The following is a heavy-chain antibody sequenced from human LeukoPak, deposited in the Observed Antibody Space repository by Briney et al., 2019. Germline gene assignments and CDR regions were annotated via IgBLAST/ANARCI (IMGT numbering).Heavy chain of an antibody. CDR1: GYTFTGYY. Sequence: ASVKVSRKASGYTFTGYYMHWVRQAPGQGLEWMGWINPNSGGTNYAQKFQGRVTMTRDTSISIAYMKLSRLRSDDTAVYYCAREVGVRLGELSSPNWFDPWGQGTLVTVSS. CDR2: INPNSGGT. D-gene: IGHD3-16*02. CDR3: AREVGVRLGELSSPNWFDP. V-gene: IGHV1-2*02. J-gene: IGHJ5*02.